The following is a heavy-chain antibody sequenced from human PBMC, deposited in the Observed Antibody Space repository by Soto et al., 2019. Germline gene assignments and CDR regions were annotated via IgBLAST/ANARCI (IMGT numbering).Heavy chain of an antibody. Sequence: PSETLSLTCTVSGGSISYYYWGWIRRPPGKGLEWIGSIYYSGNTHYNPSLKSRVTISVDTSMNQFSLNLDSVTAVDSAVYYCVRGGYVHAFDYWGQGALVTVSS. V-gene: IGHV4-59*01. CDR3: VRGGYVHAFDY. D-gene: IGHD5-12*01. CDR1: GGSISYYY. CDR2: IYYSGNT. J-gene: IGHJ4*02.